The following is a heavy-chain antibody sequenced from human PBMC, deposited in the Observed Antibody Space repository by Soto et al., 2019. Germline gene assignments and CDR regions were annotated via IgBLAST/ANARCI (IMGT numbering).Heavy chain of an antibody. CDR2: IGSTSSFS. J-gene: IGHJ4*02. CDR3: ARARDGNNYAFDY. CDR1: GFTLSDYY. D-gene: IGHD5-12*01. Sequence: QVQLVESGGGLVNPGGSLRLSCAASGFTLSDYYINWIRQTPGKGLEWVSYIGSTSSFSNYADSVKGRFTISRDNARNLVYLQMSSLRADDTAVYYCARARDGNNYAFDYWGQGSLVTVSS. V-gene: IGHV3-11*06.